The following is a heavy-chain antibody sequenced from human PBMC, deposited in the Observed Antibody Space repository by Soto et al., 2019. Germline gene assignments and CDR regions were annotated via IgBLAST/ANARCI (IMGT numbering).Heavy chain of an antibody. J-gene: IGHJ3*02. CDR1: SDSIRNANYF. Sequence: QLQLQESGPGLVKPSETLSLTCIVSSDSIRNANYFWAWVRQPPGKGLERIGSIFYSGTAYYTPSLKSRAAISLDTSKNQFALRMSSVTAADAATYFCARQIAAAMGPYGGFDICGPGTMVTTSS. CDR2: IFYSGTA. V-gene: IGHV4-39*01. CDR3: ARQIAAAMGPYGGFDI. D-gene: IGHD6-25*01.